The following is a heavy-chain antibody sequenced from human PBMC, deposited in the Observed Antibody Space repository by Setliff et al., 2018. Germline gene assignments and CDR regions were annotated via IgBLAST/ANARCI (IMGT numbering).Heavy chain of an antibody. D-gene: IGHD2-15*01. J-gene: IGHJ4*02. CDR1: GFSINSGTHF. V-gene: IGHV4-39*01. CDR2: IHYSGNT. CDR3: ARGGTFRYFDY. Sequence: SETLSLTCTVSGFSINSGTHFWGWIRQPPGKGLEWIGRIHYSGNTYYNASLKSRVIISVDTAQNQFSLSLSSVTAADTAVYYCARGGTFRYFDYWGQGTPVTVSS.